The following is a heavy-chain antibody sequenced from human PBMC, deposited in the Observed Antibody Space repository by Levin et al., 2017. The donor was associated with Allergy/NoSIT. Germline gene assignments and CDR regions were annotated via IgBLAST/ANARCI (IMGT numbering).Heavy chain of an antibody. J-gene: IGHJ3*02. Sequence: VASVKVSCAASGFTFSSYWMSWVRQAPGKGLEWVANIKQDGSEKYYVDSVKGRFTISRDNAKNSLYLQMNSLRAEDTAVYYCARGFVWFGECAFDIWGQGTMVTVSS. V-gene: IGHV3-7*01. CDR1: GFTFSSYW. CDR3: ARGFVWFGECAFDI. CDR2: IKQDGSEK. D-gene: IGHD3-10*01.